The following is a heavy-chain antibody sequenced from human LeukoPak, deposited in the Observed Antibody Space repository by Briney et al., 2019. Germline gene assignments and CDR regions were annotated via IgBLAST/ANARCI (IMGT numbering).Heavy chain of an antibody. CDR3: ARRAREWELPIDY. V-gene: IGHV1-69*13. CDR1: GGTFSSYA. Sequence: GASVKVSCKASGGTFSSYAISWVRQAPGQGLEWMGGIIPIFGTANYAQKFQGRVTITADESTSTAYMELSSLRSEDTAVYYCARRAREWELPIDYWGQGTLVTVSS. D-gene: IGHD1-26*01. J-gene: IGHJ4*02. CDR2: IIPIFGTA.